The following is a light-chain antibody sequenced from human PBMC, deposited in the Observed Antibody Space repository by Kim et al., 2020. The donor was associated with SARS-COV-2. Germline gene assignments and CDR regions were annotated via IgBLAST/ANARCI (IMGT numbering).Light chain of an antibody. Sequence: PGKTARITCGGNNIGSKSVHWYQQKTGQAPVLVIYYDSDRPSGIPERFSGSNSGNTATLTISRVEAGDEADYYCQVWDSRSDHRVFGTGTKVTVL. CDR2: YDS. J-gene: IGLJ1*01. CDR1: NIGSKS. V-gene: IGLV3-21*04. CDR3: QVWDSRSDHRV.